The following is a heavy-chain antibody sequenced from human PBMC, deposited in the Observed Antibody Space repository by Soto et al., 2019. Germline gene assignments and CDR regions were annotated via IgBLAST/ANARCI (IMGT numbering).Heavy chain of an antibody. Sequence: QVQLVQSGAEVKKPGASVKVSCKASGYTFTSYAMHWVRQAPGQRLEWMGWINAGNGNTKYSQKFQGRVTITRYTSASTAYMELSSLRTEDTAVYYSARAVTSSGWYYFDYWGPGTLVTASS. V-gene: IGHV1-3*01. CDR1: GYTFTSYA. CDR2: INAGNGNT. D-gene: IGHD6-19*01. J-gene: IGHJ4*02. CDR3: ARAVTSSGWYYFDY.